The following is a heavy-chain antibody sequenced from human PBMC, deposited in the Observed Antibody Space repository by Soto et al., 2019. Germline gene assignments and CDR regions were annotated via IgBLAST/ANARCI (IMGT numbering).Heavy chain of an antibody. CDR3: ARDRVESGYPEYFQH. J-gene: IGHJ1*01. D-gene: IGHD3-22*01. CDR2: IDSGGST. V-gene: IGHV3-53*01. Sequence: EVQLVESGGGLIQPGGSLRLSCAASGFTVSSNYMSWVRQAPGKGLEWVSVIDSGGSTYYADSVKGRFTISRDNSKNTLDLQMNSLRAEDTAVYYCARDRVESGYPEYFQHWGQGTLVTVSS. CDR1: GFTVSSNY.